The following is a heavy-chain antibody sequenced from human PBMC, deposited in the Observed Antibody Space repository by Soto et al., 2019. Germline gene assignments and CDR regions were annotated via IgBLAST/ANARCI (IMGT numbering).Heavy chain of an antibody. CDR3: ARAAPLRYFDQPTYYFDY. Sequence: PSETLSLTCAVSGDSISKSGYYWSWIRQNQGKALEWIGYIYYSGSTNYNPSLKSRVTISVDTSKNQFSLKLSSVTAADTAVYYCARAAPLRYFDQPTYYFDYWGQGTLVTVSS. D-gene: IGHD3-9*01. V-gene: IGHV4-61*08. J-gene: IGHJ4*02. CDR1: GDSISKSGYY. CDR2: IYYSGST.